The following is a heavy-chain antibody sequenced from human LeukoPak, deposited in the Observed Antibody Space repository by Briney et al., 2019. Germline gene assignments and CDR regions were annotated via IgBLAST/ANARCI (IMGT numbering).Heavy chain of an antibody. CDR2: IYYSGST. Sequence: PSETLSLTCTVSGGSISSYYWSWIRQPPGKGLVWIGYIYYSGSTNYNPSLKSRVTISVDTSKNQFSLKLSSVTAADTAVYYCARDRSRKYSSSWYYYYGMDVWGQGTTVTVSS. J-gene: IGHJ6*02. CDR1: GGSISSYY. CDR3: ARDRSRKYSSSWYYYYGMDV. D-gene: IGHD6-13*01. V-gene: IGHV4-59*01.